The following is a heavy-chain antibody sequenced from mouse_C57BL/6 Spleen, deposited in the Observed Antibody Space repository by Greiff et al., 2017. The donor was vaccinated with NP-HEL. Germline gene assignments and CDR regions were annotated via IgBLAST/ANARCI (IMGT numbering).Heavy chain of an antibody. V-gene: IGHV5-17*01. J-gene: IGHJ4*01. D-gene: IGHD1-1*01. Sequence: EVKVVESGGGLVKPGGSLKLSCAASGFTFSDYGMHWVRQAPEKGLEWVAYISSGSSTIYSADTVKGRFTISRDNAKNTLFLQMTSLRSEDTAMYYCARNYYGSPYYYAMDYWGQGTSVTVSS. CDR2: ISSGSSTI. CDR3: ARNYYGSPYYYAMDY. CDR1: GFTFSDYG.